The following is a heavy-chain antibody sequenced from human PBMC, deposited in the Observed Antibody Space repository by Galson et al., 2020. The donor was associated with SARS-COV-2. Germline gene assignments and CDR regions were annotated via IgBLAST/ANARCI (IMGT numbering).Heavy chain of an antibody. CDR1: GYTFTSYA. J-gene: IGHJ6*02. V-gene: IGHV1-3*01. CDR2: INAGNGNT. CDR3: ARDPGIYYGSGSSSPRGYYGMDV. Sequence: ASVKVSCKASGYTFTSYAMHWVRQAPGQRLEWMGWINAGNGNTKYSQKFQGRVTITRDTSASTAYMELSSLRSEDTAVYYCARDPGIYYGSGSSSPRGYYGMDVWGQGTTVTVSS. D-gene: IGHD3-10*01.